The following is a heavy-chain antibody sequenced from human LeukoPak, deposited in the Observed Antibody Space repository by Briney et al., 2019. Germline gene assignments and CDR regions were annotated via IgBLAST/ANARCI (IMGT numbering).Heavy chain of an antibody. D-gene: IGHD6-6*01. CDR3: ARRRMSSSLRDL. V-gene: IGHV4-39*01. CDR2: IFYIGNT. CDR1: GGSISSSDYY. J-gene: IGHJ5*02. Sequence: SETLSLTCTVSGGSISSSDYYWAWLRQPPGKGLQWIGNIFYIGNTNYNPSLKSRVTISVDTSKNQFSLKLTSVTAADTAVYYCARRRMSSSLRDLWGQGTLVTVSS.